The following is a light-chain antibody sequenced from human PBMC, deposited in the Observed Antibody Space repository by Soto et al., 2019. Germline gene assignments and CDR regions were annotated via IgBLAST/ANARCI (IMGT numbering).Light chain of an antibody. CDR2: GAS. CDR1: QSVSSN. V-gene: IGKV3-15*01. Sequence: EIVMTQSPATLSVSAGERASLSCRASQSVSSNLAWYQQKPGQAPLLLIYGASTRATGIPARFSGSGSETEFTLTISSLQSEDFAVYYCQQYNDWRFTFGPGTKVNIK. CDR3: QQYNDWRFT. J-gene: IGKJ3*01.